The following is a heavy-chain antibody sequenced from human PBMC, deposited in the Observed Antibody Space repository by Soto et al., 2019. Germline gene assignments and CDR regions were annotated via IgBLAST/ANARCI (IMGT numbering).Heavy chain of an antibody. J-gene: IGHJ6*02. Sequence: ASVKVSCKASGGTFSSYAISWERQAPGQGLEWMGGIIPIFVTANYAQKFQGRVTLTADKSTSTAYMELSSLRSEDTAVYYCAREPIAAAGTEDYYYGMDVWGQGTTVTVSS. V-gene: IGHV1-69*06. CDR1: GGTFSSYA. CDR3: AREPIAAAGTEDYYYGMDV. CDR2: IIPIFVTA. D-gene: IGHD6-13*01.